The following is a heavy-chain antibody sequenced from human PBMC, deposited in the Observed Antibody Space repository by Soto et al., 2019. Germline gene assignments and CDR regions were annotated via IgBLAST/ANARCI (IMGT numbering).Heavy chain of an antibody. CDR2: ISAHNGDT. Sequence: QVQLVQSGAEVKKPGASVKVSCKASGYTFSSYGISWVRQAPGQGLEWMGWISAHNGDTNSAPKFQGRVTMTTDTSTSTAYMELRSLRSDDTAVYYCATDYRAACGGSCYYFDSWGQGTLVTVSA. CDR3: ATDYRAACGGSCYYFDS. J-gene: IGHJ4*02. V-gene: IGHV1-18*01. D-gene: IGHD2-15*01. CDR1: GYTFSSYG.